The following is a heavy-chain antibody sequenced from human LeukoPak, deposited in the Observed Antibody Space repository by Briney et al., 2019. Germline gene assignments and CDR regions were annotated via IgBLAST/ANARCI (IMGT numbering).Heavy chain of an antibody. V-gene: IGHV3-53*01. J-gene: IGHJ4*02. CDR1: GFTVSSNY. Sequence: GGSLRLSCAASGFTVSSNYMSWVRQAPGKGLEWVSIIYRDGTTYYADSVKGRFTISRDNSKNTLYLEMNSLRAEDTAVYYCAKELGGDIVVVPAAYDYWGQGTLVTVSS. CDR3: AKELGGDIVVVPAAYDY. D-gene: IGHD2-2*01. CDR2: IYRDGTT.